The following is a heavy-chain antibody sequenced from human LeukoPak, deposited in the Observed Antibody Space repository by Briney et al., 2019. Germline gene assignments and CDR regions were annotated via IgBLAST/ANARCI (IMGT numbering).Heavy chain of an antibody. D-gene: IGHD3-10*01. CDR2: INPNSGGT. V-gene: IGHV1-2*02. CDR3: ARDREDYGSGSYYYLDY. Sequence: ASVKVSCKASGYTFTGYYMHWVRQAPGQGLEWMGWINPNSGGTNYAQKFQGRVTMTRDTSISTAYMELSRLRSDDTAVYYCARDREDYGSGSYYYLDYWGQGTLVTVSS. J-gene: IGHJ4*02. CDR1: GYTFTGYY.